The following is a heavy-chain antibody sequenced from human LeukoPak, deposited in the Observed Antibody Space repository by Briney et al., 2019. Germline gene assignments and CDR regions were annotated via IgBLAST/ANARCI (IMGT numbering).Heavy chain of an antibody. CDR1: GGSISSYY. CDR3: ARGGTDNYWFDP. D-gene: IGHD2-15*01. V-gene: IGHV4-59*08. Sequence: PSETLSLTCTVSGGSISSYYWSWIRQPPGKGLEWIGYIYYSGSTNYNPSLKSRVTISVDTSKNQFSLKLSSVTAADTAVYYCARGGTDNYWFDPWGQGTLVTVSS. J-gene: IGHJ5*02. CDR2: IYYSGST.